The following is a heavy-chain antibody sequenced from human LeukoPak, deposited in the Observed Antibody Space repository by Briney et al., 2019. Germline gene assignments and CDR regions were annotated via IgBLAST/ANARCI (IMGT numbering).Heavy chain of an antibody. CDR1: GFTFSSYA. CDR2: LLGNGDST. J-gene: IGHJ4*02. V-gene: IGHV3-23*01. D-gene: IGHD2-21*01. Sequence: PGGSLRLSCAASGFTFSSYAMSWVRQAPGKGLEWVSTLLGNGDSTYYADSVKGRFTISRDISKSTLYLQMNSLRADDTAVYYCAKRPRSEGWGLPFDYWGQGTQVTVSS. CDR3: AKRPRSEGWGLPFDY.